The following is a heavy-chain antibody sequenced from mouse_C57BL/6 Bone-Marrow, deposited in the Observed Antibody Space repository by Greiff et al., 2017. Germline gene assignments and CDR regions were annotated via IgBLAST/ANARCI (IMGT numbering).Heavy chain of an antibody. Sequence: EVKLLESGGGLVQPGGSMKLSCVASGFTFSNYWMNWVRQSPEKGLEWVAQIRLKSDNYATHYAESVKGRFTITRDDSKSSVYLQMNNLRAEDTGIYYGTGGYYGSSHWYFDVWGTGTTVTVSS. CDR2: IRLKSDNYAT. CDR3: TGGYYGSSHWYFDV. CDR1: GFTFSNYW. V-gene: IGHV6-3*01. D-gene: IGHD1-1*01. J-gene: IGHJ1*03.